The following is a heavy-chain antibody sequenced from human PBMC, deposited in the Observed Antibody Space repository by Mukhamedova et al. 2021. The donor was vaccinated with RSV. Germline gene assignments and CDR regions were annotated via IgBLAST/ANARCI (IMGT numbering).Heavy chain of an antibody. D-gene: IGHD2-15*01. Sequence: VRQAPGKGLEWVSGISGSGADTYYIDSVKGRFIISRDNSKNTLYLQMNSLRAEDTALYYCAPRVAYTYYIDVWGKGTTVTVSS. V-gene: IGHV3-23*01. J-gene: IGHJ6*03. CDR2: ISGSGADT. CDR3: APRVAYTYYIDV.